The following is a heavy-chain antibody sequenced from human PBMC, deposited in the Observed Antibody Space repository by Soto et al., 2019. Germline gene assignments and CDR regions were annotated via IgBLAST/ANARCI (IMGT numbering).Heavy chain of an antibody. J-gene: IGHJ6*04. CDR3: AKDGRVRYYYYGMDV. Sequence: TGGSLRLSCAASGFTFDDYTMHWVRQAPGKGLEWVSLISWDGGSTYYADSVKGRFTISRDNSKNSLYLQMNSLRTEDTALYYCAKDGRVRYYYYGMDVWGKGTTVTVSS. V-gene: IGHV3-43*01. CDR1: GFTFDDYT. CDR2: ISWDGGST. D-gene: IGHD3-10*01.